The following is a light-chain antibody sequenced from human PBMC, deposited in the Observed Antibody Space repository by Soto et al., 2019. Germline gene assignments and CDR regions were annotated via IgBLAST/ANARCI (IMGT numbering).Light chain of an antibody. CDR3: AAWDDSLSGLYV. Sequence: QSVLNQPPSASGTPGHRVTISCSGSSSNIGSNYVYWYQQLPGTAPKLLIYRNNQRPSGVPDRFSGSKSGTSASLAISVLRSEDEADYYCAAWDDSLSGLYVFGTGTKVTVL. CDR1: SSNIGSNY. CDR2: RNN. V-gene: IGLV1-47*01. J-gene: IGLJ1*01.